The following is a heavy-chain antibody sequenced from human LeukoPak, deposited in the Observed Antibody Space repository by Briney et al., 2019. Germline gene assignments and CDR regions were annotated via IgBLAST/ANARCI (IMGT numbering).Heavy chain of an antibody. V-gene: IGHV4-30-4*08. CDR1: GGSISSVDYY. J-gene: IGHJ4*02. D-gene: IGHD1-26*01. CDR3: ARDSGSYLDY. Sequence: SQTLSLTCTVSGGSISSVDYYWSWIRQPPGKGLEWIGYIYYSGSTYCNPSLKSRVTISVDTSKNQFSLKLSSVTAADTAVYYCARDSGSYLDYWGQGTLVTVSS. CDR2: IYYSGST.